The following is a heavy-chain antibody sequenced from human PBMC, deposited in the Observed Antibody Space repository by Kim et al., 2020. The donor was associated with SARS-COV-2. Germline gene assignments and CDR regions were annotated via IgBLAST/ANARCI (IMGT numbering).Heavy chain of an antibody. Sequence: SVKVSCKASGGTFSSYAISWVRQAPGQGLEWMGGIIPIFGTANYAQKFQGRVTITADESTSTAYMELSSLRSEDTAVYYCARGGYSYGADYYYYYGMDVWGQGTTVTVSS. CDR1: GGTFSSYA. V-gene: IGHV1-69*13. CDR2: IIPIFGTA. D-gene: IGHD5-18*01. J-gene: IGHJ6*02. CDR3: ARGGYSYGADYYYYYGMDV.